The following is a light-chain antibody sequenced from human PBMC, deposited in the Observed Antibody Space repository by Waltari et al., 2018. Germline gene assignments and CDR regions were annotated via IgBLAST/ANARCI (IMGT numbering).Light chain of an antibody. CDR3: LQDYNYPWT. Sequence: AIQMTQFPSSLSASIGDRVTITCRSIQGIRSDLTWYQQKPGKSPKLLVYAASSLQSGVPSRFSGSGSGTDFTLTISNLQPEDFATYYCLQDYNYPWTFGQGTKVEIK. CDR2: AAS. V-gene: IGKV1-6*01. J-gene: IGKJ1*01. CDR1: QGIRSD.